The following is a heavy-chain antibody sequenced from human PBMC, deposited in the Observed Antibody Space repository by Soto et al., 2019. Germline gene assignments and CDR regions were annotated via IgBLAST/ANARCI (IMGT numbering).Heavy chain of an antibody. D-gene: IGHD3-9*01. CDR2: INQGGSDK. J-gene: IGHJ4*02. Sequence: SLRLSCAASGFTFNTYWMNWVRQAPGKGLEWVANINQGGSDKYYVGSVKGRFTISRDNAKNSLYLQMNSLRAEDTAVYYCARDVRYSDYWGQGTLVTVSS. CDR3: ARDVRYSDY. CDR1: GFTFNTYW. V-gene: IGHV3-7*01.